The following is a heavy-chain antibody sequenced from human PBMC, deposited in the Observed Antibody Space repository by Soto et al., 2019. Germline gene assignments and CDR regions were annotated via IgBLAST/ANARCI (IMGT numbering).Heavy chain of an antibody. Sequence: GGSLRLGCAASGFTFSSYAMHWVRQAPGKGREWVAVISYDGSNKYYADSVKGRFTISRDNSKNTLYLQMNSLRAEDTAVYYCARDRLGYSYGYESDYWGQGT. V-gene: IGHV3-30-3*01. CDR1: GFTFSSYA. J-gene: IGHJ4*02. D-gene: IGHD5-18*01. CDR2: ISYDGSNK. CDR3: ARDRLGYSYGYESDY.